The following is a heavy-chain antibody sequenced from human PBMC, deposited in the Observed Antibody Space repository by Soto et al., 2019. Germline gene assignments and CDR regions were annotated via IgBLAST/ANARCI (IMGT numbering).Heavy chain of an antibody. V-gene: IGHV1-3*01. D-gene: IGHD3-22*01. CDR3: ARVSYYYDSSGYPEYLQH. Sequence: ASVKVSCKASGSPFINYNVSWVRQAPGQRLEWMGCINAGNGNTKYSQKFQGRVTITRDTSASTAYMELSTLRSEDTDVYYCARVSYYYDSSGYPEYLQHWGQGTLVTVSS. CDR2: INAGNGNT. J-gene: IGHJ1*01. CDR1: GSPFINYN.